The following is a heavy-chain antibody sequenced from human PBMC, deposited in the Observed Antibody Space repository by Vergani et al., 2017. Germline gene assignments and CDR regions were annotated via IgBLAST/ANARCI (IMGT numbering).Heavy chain of an antibody. V-gene: IGHV3-66*02. CDR3: TRSECSGTTCYGHYFDL. Sequence: EVRLLESGGGLAQPGGSLRVSCSASGFRVTTYYMSWVRQAPGEGLEWVSVIKSDGRTSYAESVRGRFTISRDTSRNAVYLQMNILRVEDTGVYYCTRSECSGTTCYGHYFDLWGHGILVTVSS. D-gene: IGHD2-15*01. CDR2: IKSDGRT. CDR1: GFRVTTYY. J-gene: IGHJ4*01.